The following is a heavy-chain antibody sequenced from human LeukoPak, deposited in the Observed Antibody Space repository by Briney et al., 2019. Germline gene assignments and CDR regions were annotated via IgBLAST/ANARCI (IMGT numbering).Heavy chain of an antibody. J-gene: IGHJ4*02. D-gene: IGHD2-15*01. V-gene: IGHV4-34*01. CDR3: ARSVYCSGGSCPFDY. CDR1: GGSFSGYY. CDR2: INHSGST. Sequence: PSETLSLTCAVYGGSFSGYYWSWIRQPPGKGLEWIGEINHSGSTNYNPSLKSRVTISVDTSKNQFSLKLGSVTAAGTAVYYCARSVYCSGGSCPFDYWGQGTLVTVSS.